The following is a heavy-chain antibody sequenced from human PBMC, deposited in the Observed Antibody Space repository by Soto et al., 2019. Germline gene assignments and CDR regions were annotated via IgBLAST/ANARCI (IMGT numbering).Heavy chain of an antibody. J-gene: IGHJ3*02. Sequence: SETLSLTCTVSGGSISSYYWSWIRQPPGKGLEWIGYIYYSGSTNYNPSLKSRVTISVDTSKNQFSLKLSSVTAADTAVYYCAREDTDAFDIWGQGTMVTVSS. CDR1: GGSISSYY. D-gene: IGHD5-18*01. CDR2: IYYSGST. V-gene: IGHV4-59*01. CDR3: AREDTDAFDI.